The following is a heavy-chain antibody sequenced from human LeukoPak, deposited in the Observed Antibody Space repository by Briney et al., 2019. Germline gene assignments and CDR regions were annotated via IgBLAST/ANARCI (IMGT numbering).Heavy chain of an antibody. J-gene: IGHJ3*02. D-gene: IGHD3-16*02. Sequence: SETLSLTCAVYGGSFSGYYWSWIRQPPGKGLEWIGEINHSGSTDYNPSLKSRVTISVDTSKNQFSLKLSSVTAADTAVYYCARAHRLLPYDYVWGSYRSCAFDIWGQGTMVTVSS. V-gene: IGHV4-34*01. CDR2: INHSGST. CDR1: GGSFSGYY. CDR3: ARAHRLLPYDYVWGSYRSCAFDI.